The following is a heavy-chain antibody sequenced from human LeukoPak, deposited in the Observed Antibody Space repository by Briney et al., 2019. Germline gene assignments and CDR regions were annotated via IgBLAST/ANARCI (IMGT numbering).Heavy chain of an antibody. CDR2: IYYSGST. J-gene: IGHJ4*02. CDR3: ASLVGGDDYGDYFDY. CDR1: GGSISGYY. V-gene: IGHV4-39*07. Sequence: SETLSLTCTVSGGSISGYYWGWIRQPPGKGLEWIGSIYYSGSTYYNPSLKSRVTISVDTSKNQFSLKLSSVTAADTAVYYCASLVGGDDYGDYFDYWGQGTLVTVSS. D-gene: IGHD4-17*01.